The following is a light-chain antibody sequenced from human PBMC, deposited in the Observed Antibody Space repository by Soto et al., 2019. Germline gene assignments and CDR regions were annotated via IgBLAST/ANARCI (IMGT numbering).Light chain of an antibody. Sequence: EIVLTQSPATLSLSPGERATLSCGASQSVSNNYLAWYQQKPGLAPRLLIYDASSRATGIPERFSGSGSGTDFTLTINRLEPEDFAVYYCHQYGNSPTFGPGTKVDFK. CDR2: DAS. V-gene: IGKV3D-20*01. CDR3: HQYGNSPT. CDR1: QSVSNNY. J-gene: IGKJ3*01.